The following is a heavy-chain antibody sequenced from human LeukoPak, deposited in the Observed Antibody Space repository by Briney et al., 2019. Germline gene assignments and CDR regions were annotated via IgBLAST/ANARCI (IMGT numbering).Heavy chain of an antibody. CDR3: AKDLGYSYGRYYFDY. CDR1: GFTFSSYG. J-gene: IGHJ4*02. V-gene: IGHV3-23*01. CDR2: ISGSGGST. D-gene: IGHD5-18*01. Sequence: GGSLRLSCAASGFTFSSYGMHWVRQAPGKGLEWVSAISGSGGSTYYADSVKGRFTISRDNSKNTLYLQMNSLRAEDTAVYYCAKDLGYSYGRYYFDYWGQGTLVTVSS.